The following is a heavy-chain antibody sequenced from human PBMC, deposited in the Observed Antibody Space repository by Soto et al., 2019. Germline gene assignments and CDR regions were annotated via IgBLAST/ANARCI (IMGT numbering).Heavy chain of an antibody. J-gene: IGHJ5*02. V-gene: IGHV1-69*02. Sequence: QVQLVQSGAEVKKPGSSVKVSCKASGGTFSSYTISWVRQAPGQGLEWLGRIIPILGIANYAQKFQGRVTITADKSTSTAYMEMSSLRSEDTAVYYCARGNRRAARVKSWFDPWGQGTLVTVSS. CDR3: ARGNRRAARVKSWFDP. D-gene: IGHD6-6*01. CDR1: GGTFSSYT. CDR2: IIPILGIA.